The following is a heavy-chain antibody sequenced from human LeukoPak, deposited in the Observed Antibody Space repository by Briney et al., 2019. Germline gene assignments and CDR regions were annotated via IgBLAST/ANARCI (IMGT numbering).Heavy chain of an antibody. D-gene: IGHD2-21*01. CDR3: AGYVVVIAY. V-gene: IGHV4-38-2*01. CDR2: IYHSGST. Sequence: PSETLSLTCAVSGYSISSGYYWGWIRQPPGKGLEWIGSIYHSGSTYYNPSLKSRVTISVDTSKNQFSLKLSSVTAADTAVYYCAGYVVVIAYGGQGTLVTVSS. J-gene: IGHJ4*02. CDR1: GYSISSGYY.